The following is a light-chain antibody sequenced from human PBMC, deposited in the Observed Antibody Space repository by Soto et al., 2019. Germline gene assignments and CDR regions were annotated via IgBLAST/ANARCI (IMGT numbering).Light chain of an antibody. V-gene: IGKV1-5*01. Sequence: DIQMTQSPSSLSASVGDRVTITCRASQSISNWLAWYQQKPGKAPKLLIYDASTLESGVPSRFSGGGFGTDFTLTISSPQPDDFATYYCQQYSSYSTFGQGTKVDIK. J-gene: IGKJ1*01. CDR1: QSISNW. CDR3: QQYSSYST. CDR2: DAS.